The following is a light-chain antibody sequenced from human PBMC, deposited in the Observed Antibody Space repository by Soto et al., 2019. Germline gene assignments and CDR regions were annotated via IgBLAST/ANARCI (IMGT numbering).Light chain of an antibody. J-gene: IGKJ1*01. CDR2: DAS. V-gene: IGKV3-20*01. CDR3: QQYGTSRT. Sequence: ELVLTQSPDTLSLSPGERATLSCRASQSVSSTYLAWYQQKAGQAPRLLIYDASSRATGIPDRFSGSGSGTDFTLTISRLEPEDFAVYYCQQYGTSRTFGQGTKVEIK. CDR1: QSVSSTY.